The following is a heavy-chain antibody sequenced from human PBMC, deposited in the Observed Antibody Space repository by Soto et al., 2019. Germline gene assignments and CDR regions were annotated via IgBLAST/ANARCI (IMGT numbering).Heavy chain of an antibody. CDR3: ARDSRWQVVVAATPESNHYYYYYYMDV. J-gene: IGHJ6*03. Sequence: EVQLVESGGGLVQPGGSLRLSCAASGFTFSSYWMHWVRQAPGKGLVWVSRIKSDGSSTSYADSVKGRFTISRDNVKNTLYLQMNSLRDEDTAVYYCARDSRWQVVVAATPESNHYYYYYYMDVLGKGTTVTVSS. V-gene: IGHV3-74*01. CDR1: GFTFSSYW. CDR2: IKSDGSST. D-gene: IGHD2-15*01.